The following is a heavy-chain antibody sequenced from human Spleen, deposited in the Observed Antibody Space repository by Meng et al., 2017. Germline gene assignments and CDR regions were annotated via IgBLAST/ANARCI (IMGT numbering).Heavy chain of an antibody. Sequence: SETLSLTCTVPGASISRGGHYWSWIRQHPGKGLEWIGYIYYTGNTYYNPSLKTPLSLSVDTSENQFSLQPTAVTAADTAVYYCARGPTTMAHDFDYWGQGTLVTVSS. J-gene: IGHJ4*02. V-gene: IGHV4-31*01. CDR1: GASISRGGHY. D-gene: IGHD4-11*01. CDR2: IYYTGNT. CDR3: ARGPTTMAHDFDY.